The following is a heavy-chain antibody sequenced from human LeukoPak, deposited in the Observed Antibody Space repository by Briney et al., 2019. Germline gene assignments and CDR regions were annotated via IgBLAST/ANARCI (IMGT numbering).Heavy chain of an antibody. Sequence: GGSLRLSCAASGFTVSNNYMSWVRQAPGKGLEWVSIIYSGGSTYYADSVKGRFTTSRNNSKNTRHLQMKSLRADDTAVYYCGSSPYVWGIDHWGQGTPVTVSS. J-gene: IGHJ4*02. CDR2: IYSGGST. D-gene: IGHD3-16*01. V-gene: IGHV3-53*01. CDR1: GFTVSNNY. CDR3: GSSPYVWGIDH.